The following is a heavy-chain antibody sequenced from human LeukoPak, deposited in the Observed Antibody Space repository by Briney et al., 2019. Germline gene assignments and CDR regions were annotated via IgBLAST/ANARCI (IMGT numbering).Heavy chain of an antibody. J-gene: IGHJ4*02. CDR3: AVTYCGGDCDFDY. CDR1: GGSISSGDYY. CDR2: IYYSGST. D-gene: IGHD2-21*01. V-gene: IGHV4-30-4*08. Sequence: SETLSLTCTVSGGSISSGDYYWSWIRQPPGKGLEWIGYIYYSGSTYYNPSLKSRVTISVDTSKNQFSLKLSSVTAADTAVYYCAVTYCGGDCDFDYWGQGTLVTVSS.